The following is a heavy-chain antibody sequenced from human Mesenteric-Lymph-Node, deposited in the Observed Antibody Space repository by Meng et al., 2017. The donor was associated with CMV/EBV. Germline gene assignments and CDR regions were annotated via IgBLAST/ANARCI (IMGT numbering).Heavy chain of an antibody. CDR2: AYYGDYT. Sequence: SETLSLTCTVSAGSISTYYWSCIRQPPGKGLEWIGYAYYGDYTNYNPSLKSRVTISVDTSKNQFSLRLSSVTAADTAVYYCASGYCSGTNCYRRIFSGMDVWGQGTTVTVSS. J-gene: IGHJ6*02. D-gene: IGHD2-2*02. V-gene: IGHV4-59*01. CDR3: ASGYCSGTNCYRRIFSGMDV. CDR1: AGSISTYY.